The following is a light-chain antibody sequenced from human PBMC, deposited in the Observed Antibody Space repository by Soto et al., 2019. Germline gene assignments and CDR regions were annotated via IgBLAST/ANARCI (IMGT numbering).Light chain of an antibody. CDR1: QSISSW. V-gene: IGKV1-5*01. Sequence: DIQMTQSPSTLSASVGDRVTITCRASQSISSWLAWYQQKPGKAPKLLIYDASRLESGVPSRFSGSGSGTEFTLTISRLQPDDFAPYYCPQAWTFGQGTKVDIK. CDR2: DAS. J-gene: IGKJ1*01. CDR3: PQAWT.